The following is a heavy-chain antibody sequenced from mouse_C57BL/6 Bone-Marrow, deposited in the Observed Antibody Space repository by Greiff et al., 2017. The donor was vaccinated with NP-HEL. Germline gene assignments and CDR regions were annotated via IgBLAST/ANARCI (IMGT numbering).Heavy chain of an antibody. Sequence: EVQLQQSGAELVRPGASVKLSCTASGFNIKDDYMHWVKQRPEQGLEWIGWIDPENGDTEYASKFQGKATITADTSSNTAYLQLSSLTSEDTAVYYCRYYYGSSYFDYWGQGTTLTVSS. CDR3: RYYYGSSYFDY. J-gene: IGHJ2*01. CDR2: IDPENGDT. D-gene: IGHD1-1*01. V-gene: IGHV14-4*01. CDR1: GFNIKDDY.